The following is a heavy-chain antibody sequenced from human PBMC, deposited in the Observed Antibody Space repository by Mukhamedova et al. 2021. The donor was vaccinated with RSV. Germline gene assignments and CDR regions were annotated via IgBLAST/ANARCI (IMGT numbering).Heavy chain of an antibody. D-gene: IGHD3-3*01. CDR3: ARDGSGYSIDY. CDR2: ISSSSSYI. J-gene: IGHJ4*02. Sequence: VSSISSSSSYIYYADSVKGRFIISRDNAKNSLYLQMNSLRAEDTAVYYCARDGSGYSIDYWGQGTLVTVSS. V-gene: IGHV3-21*01.